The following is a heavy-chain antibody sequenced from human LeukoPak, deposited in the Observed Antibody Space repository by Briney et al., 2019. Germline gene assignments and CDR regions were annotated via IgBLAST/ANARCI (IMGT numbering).Heavy chain of an antibody. CDR1: GGSVSSGSYY. V-gene: IGHV4-61*01. CDR2: IYYSGST. CDR3: ARLSLGATEAYYFDY. Sequence: SETLSLTCTVSGGSVSSGSYYWSWIRQPPGKGLEWIVYIYYSGSTNYNPSLKSRVTISVDTSKNQFSLKLSSVTAADTAVYYCARLSLGATEAYYFDYWGQGTLVTVSS. D-gene: IGHD1-26*01. J-gene: IGHJ4*02.